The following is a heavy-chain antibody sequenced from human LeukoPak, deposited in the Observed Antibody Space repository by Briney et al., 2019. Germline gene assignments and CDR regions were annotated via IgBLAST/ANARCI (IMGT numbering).Heavy chain of an antibody. CDR2: INHSGST. CDR1: GGSFSGYY. Sequence: SETLSLTCAVYGGSFSGYYWSWIRQPPGKGLEWLGEINHSGSTNYNPSLKSRVTISVDTSKNQFSLKLSSVTAADTDVYYCARSGASSSSRRYYYYYYIDVWGKGTTVTVSS. J-gene: IGHJ6*03. V-gene: IGHV4-34*01. D-gene: IGHD6-6*01. CDR3: ARSGASSSSRRYYYYYYIDV.